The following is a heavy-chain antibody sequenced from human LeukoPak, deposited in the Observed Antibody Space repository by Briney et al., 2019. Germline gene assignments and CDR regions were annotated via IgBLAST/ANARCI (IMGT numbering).Heavy chain of an antibody. CDR2: IIPIFGTA. CDR1: GGTFSSYA. J-gene: IGHJ6*03. CDR3: ARGKIVVVPAAISSDYYYYMDV. Sequence: SVKVSCKASGGTFSSYAISWVRQAPGQGLEWMGGIIPIFGTANYAQKFQGRVTITTDESTSTAYMELSSLRSEDTAVYCCARGKIVVVPAAISSDYYYYMDVWGKGTTVTVSS. D-gene: IGHD2-2*01. V-gene: IGHV1-69*05.